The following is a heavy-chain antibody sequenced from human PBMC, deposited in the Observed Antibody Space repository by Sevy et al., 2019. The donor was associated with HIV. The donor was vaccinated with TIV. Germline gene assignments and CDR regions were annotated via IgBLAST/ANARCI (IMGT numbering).Heavy chain of an antibody. CDR1: GGSITSLY. Sequence: SETLSLTCTVSGGSITSLYWNWIRQPPGKGLEWIANIYYNGHINYNPSPKSRVTLSLDTSKNQFSLGLSSLTAADTAMYYCAGENAWGRGYSWGQGTLVTVSS. CDR3: AGENAWGRGYS. D-gene: IGHD1-26*01. V-gene: IGHV4-59*11. J-gene: IGHJ4*02. CDR2: IYYNGHI.